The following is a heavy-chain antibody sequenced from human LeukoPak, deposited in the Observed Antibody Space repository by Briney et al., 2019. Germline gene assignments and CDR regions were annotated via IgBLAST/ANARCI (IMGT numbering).Heavy chain of an antibody. Sequence: GGSLRLSCAVSGFTFSSYSMNWVRQAPGKGLEWVSVISGSAASTSYADSVKGRFTISRDNSRNTLYLQMNNLRAEAKAAFYCSKGGRNGGRDGFDHWGQGTLVTVSS. CDR2: ISGSAAST. V-gene: IGHV3-23*01. J-gene: IGHJ4*02. CDR1: GFTFSSYS. D-gene: IGHD7-27*01. CDR3: SKGGRNGGRDGFDH.